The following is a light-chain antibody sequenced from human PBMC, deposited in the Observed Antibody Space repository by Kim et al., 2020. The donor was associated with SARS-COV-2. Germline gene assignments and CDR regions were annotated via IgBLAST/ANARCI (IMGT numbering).Light chain of an antibody. J-gene: IGKJ2*01. CDR1: QNILYSSNNKNY. CDR3: QQYYSAPYS. Sequence: DIVMTQSPDSLAVSLGERATINCKSSQNILYSSNNKNYLAWYQHKPGQPPKLLIHSASIRESGVPDRFSGSGSATDFTLNINSLQAEDVAVYYCQQYYSAPYSFGQGTKLEI. V-gene: IGKV4-1*01. CDR2: SAS.